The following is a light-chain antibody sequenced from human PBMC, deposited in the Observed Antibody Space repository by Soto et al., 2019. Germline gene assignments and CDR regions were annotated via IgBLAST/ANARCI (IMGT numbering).Light chain of an antibody. V-gene: IGKV1D-8*01. CDR1: QGISSY. CDR3: KQYSSFPYT. CDR2: AAS. J-gene: IGKJ5*01. Sequence: VIFMTQSPALLAAATGYRLTIIHLMSQGISSYLAWYQQKPGKAPELMIYAASTLQSGVTSRLSGSGSGTDFTLTISCLQSEDFATYYCKQYSSFPYTFGQGTRLEI.